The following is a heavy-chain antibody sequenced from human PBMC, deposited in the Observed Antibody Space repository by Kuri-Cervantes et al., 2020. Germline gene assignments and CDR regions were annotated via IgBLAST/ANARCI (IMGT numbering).Heavy chain of an antibody. J-gene: IGHJ4*02. V-gene: IGHV4-34*01. CDR2: INHSGST. CDR3: AREGISGSYGYYDY. D-gene: IGHD1-26*01. CDR1: GGSFSGYY. Sequence: SETLSLTCAVYGGSFSGYYWGWIRQPPGKGLEWIGEINHSGSTNYNPSLKSRVTISVDTSKNQFSLKLSSVTAADTAVYYCAREGISGSYGYYDYWGQGTLVTVSS.